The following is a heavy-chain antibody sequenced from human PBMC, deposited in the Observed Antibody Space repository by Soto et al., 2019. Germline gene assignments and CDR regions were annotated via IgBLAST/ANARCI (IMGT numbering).Heavy chain of an antibody. CDR2: ISYDGSNK. J-gene: IGHJ6*02. D-gene: IGHD3-10*01. V-gene: IGHV3-30-3*01. Sequence: GGSLRLSCAASGFTFSSYAMHWVRQAPGKGLEWVAVISYDGSNKYYADSVKGRFTISRDNSKNTLYLQMNSLRAEDTAVYYCAREGGSLLGYYDGMDVWGQGTTVTVSS. CDR3: AREGGSLLGYYDGMDV. CDR1: GFTFSSYA.